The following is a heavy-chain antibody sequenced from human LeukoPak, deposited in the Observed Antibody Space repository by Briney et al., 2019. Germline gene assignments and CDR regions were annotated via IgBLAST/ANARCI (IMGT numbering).Heavy chain of an antibody. CDR1: GGTFSSYA. CDR2: IIPILGIA. V-gene: IGHV1-69*04. D-gene: IGHD6-13*01. CDR3: ARILGYSSSYSDY. J-gene: IGHJ4*02. Sequence: SVKVSCKASGGTFSSYAISWVRQAPGRGLEWMGRIIPILGIANYAQKFQGRVTITADKSTSTAYMELSSLRSEDTAVYYCARILGYSSSYSDYWGQGTLVTVSS.